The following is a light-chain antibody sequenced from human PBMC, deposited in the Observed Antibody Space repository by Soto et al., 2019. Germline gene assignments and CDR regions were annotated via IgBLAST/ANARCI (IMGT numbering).Light chain of an antibody. J-gene: IGKJ1*01. V-gene: IGKV1-5*01. Sequence: DIQMTQSPSALSASVGDRVTITCRASQSISSWLAWYQQKPGKAPNLLIYDASNLGSGVPSRLSGSGSGTEFPLTISSLQPDDFATYYCQQYNSYRTFGQGTKVDIK. CDR2: DAS. CDR1: QSISSW. CDR3: QQYNSYRT.